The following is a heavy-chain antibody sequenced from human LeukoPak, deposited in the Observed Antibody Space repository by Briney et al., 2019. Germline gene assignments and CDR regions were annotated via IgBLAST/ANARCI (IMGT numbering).Heavy chain of an antibody. J-gene: IGHJ4*02. CDR1: GYTFTGYY. CDR3: ARNQYYYDCSGYFS. V-gene: IGHV1-2*06. Sequence: ASVKVSCKASGYTFTGYYMHWVRQAPGQGLEWMGRINPNSGGTNYAQKFQGRVTMTRDTSISTAYMEPSRLRSDDTAVYYCARNQYYYDCSGYFSWGQGTLVTVSS. CDR2: INPNSGGT. D-gene: IGHD3-22*01.